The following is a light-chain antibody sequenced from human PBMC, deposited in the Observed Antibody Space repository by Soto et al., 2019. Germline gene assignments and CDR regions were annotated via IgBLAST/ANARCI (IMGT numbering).Light chain of an antibody. V-gene: IGKV1-33*01. CDR2: DAS. J-gene: IGKJ2*01. CDR1: QDISNS. Sequence: DIQMTQSPSSLSASVGDRVIITCQASQDISNSLNWYQQKPGKAPELLIYDASNLETGVPSRFSGSGSGTDFTLTISSLQPDDFATYYCQQCVNRPYTFGQGTKLDIK. CDR3: QQCVNRPYT.